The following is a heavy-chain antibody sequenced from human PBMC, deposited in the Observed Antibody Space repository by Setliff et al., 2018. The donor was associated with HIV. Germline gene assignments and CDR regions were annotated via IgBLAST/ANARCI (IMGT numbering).Heavy chain of an antibody. CDR1: GGAFSSYA. CDR3: ASLGYSYGPDFDY. V-gene: IGHV1-69*05. CDR2: IIPIFGTA. Sequence: GASVKVSCKASGGAFSSYALSWVRQAPGQGLEWMGGIIPIFGTANYAQKFQGRVTITTDESTSTAYMELSSLRSEDTAVYYCASLGYSYGPDFDYWGQGTLVTVSS. D-gene: IGHD5-18*01. J-gene: IGHJ4*02.